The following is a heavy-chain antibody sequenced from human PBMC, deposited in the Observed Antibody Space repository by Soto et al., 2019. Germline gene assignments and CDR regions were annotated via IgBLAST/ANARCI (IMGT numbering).Heavy chain of an antibody. Sequence: QVQLVESGGGVVQPGRSLRLSCAASGFTFNLFTFHWIRQAPGRGLEWVAVVSHIDDNKYYADSVKGRFTISRDNAKNTPYLQMTSLRPEDTALYYCARGNMDVWGRGTTVTVSS. D-gene: IGHD1-1*01. J-gene: IGHJ6*02. CDR3: ARGNMDV. CDR2: VSHIDDNK. CDR1: GFTFNLFT. V-gene: IGHV3-30-3*01.